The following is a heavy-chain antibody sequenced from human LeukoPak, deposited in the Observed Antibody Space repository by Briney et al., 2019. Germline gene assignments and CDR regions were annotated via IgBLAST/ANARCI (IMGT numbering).Heavy chain of an antibody. Sequence: GASVKLSCKASGYTFTGYYMHWVRQAPGQGLEWMGWINPNSGGTNYAQKFQGRVTMTRDTSISTAYMELSRLRSDDTAAYYCARGDILTGYYQPPYYYYYGMDVWGQGTTVTVSS. CDR1: GYTFTGYY. CDR2: INPNSGGT. V-gene: IGHV1-2*02. D-gene: IGHD3-9*01. CDR3: ARGDILTGYYQPPYYYYYGMDV. J-gene: IGHJ6*02.